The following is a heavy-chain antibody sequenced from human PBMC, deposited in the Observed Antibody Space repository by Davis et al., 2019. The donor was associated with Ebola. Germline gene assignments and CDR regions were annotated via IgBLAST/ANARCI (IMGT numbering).Heavy chain of an antibody. CDR1: GYTFTGYY. CDR2: INPNSGGT. V-gene: IGHV1-2*02. CDR3: ARAVVEYYYGMDV. Sequence: ASVKVSCKASGYTFTGYYMHWVRRAPGQGLEWMGWINPNSGGTNYAQKFQGRVTMTRDTSISTAYMELSRLRSEDTAVYYCARAVVEYYYGMDVWGQGTTVTVSS. D-gene: IGHD4-23*01. J-gene: IGHJ6*02.